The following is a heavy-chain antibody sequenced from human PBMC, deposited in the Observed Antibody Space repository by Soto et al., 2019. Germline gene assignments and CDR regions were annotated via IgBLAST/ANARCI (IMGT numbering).Heavy chain of an antibody. D-gene: IGHD1-1*01. CDR2: IGTAGDT. J-gene: IGHJ6*02. CDR1: GFTFSTYD. CDR3: VRDPAGWGMDV. V-gene: IGHV3-13*04. Sequence: EVQLVESGGGLVQPGGSLRLSCAASGFTFSTYDMHWVRQVPGKGLEWVSAIGTAGDTYYSGSVKGRFTISRENAKNSLHLQMNSLRAGDTAVYYCVRDPAGWGMDVWGQGSTVTVFS.